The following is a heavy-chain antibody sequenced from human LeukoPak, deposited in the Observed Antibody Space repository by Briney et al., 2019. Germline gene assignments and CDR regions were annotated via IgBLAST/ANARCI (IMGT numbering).Heavy chain of an antibody. CDR3: ARHKRDGLWFGELLYPYYFDY. Sequence: AESLNVCYAGSGYIVTSYWIGLGRQIPGKGVELMGIIYPCDSDTRYSPSFEGQVTISDDKSISTAYLQWSSLKASDTAMYYCARHKRDGLWFGELLYPYYFDYWGQGTLVTVSS. CDR1: GYIVTSYW. V-gene: IGHV5-51*01. J-gene: IGHJ4*02. D-gene: IGHD3-10*01. CDR2: IYPCDSDT.